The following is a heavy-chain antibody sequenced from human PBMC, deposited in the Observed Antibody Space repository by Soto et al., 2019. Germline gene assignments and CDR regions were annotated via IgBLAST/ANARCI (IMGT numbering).Heavy chain of an antibody. J-gene: IGHJ6*02. D-gene: IGHD6-19*01. CDR3: ARGIEGWYQGRYYYGMDV. V-gene: IGHV4-61*01. CDR2: IYYSGST. CDR1: GGSVSSGSYY. Sequence: QVQLQESGPGLVKPSETLSLTCTVSGGSVSSGSYYWSWIRQPPGKGLAWIGYIYYSGSTNYNPSLKSRVTILVDTSKNQCSLKLSSVTAVDTAVYYCARGIEGWYQGRYYYGMDVWGQGTTVTVSS.